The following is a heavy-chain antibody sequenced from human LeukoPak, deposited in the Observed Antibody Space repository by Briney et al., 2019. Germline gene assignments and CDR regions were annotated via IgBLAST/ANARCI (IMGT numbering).Heavy chain of an antibody. Sequence: SETLSLTCAVYGGSFSGYYWSWIRQPPGKGLEWIGEINHSGSTNYNPSLKSRVTISVDTSKNQFSLKLSSVTAADTAVYYCAAYDHYMDVWGKGTTVTVSS. J-gene: IGHJ6*03. D-gene: IGHD3-3*01. CDR1: GGSFSGYY. V-gene: IGHV4-34*01. CDR2: INHSGST. CDR3: AAYDHYMDV.